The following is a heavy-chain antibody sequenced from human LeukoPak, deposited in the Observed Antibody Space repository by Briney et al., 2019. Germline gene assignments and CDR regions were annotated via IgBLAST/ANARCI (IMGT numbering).Heavy chain of an antibody. CDR2: IYHSGST. D-gene: IGHD2-15*01. J-gene: IGHJ6*03. V-gene: IGHV4-4*02. CDR3: ARDQDPLALGRDYYYYMDV. CDR1: GGSISSSNW. Sequence: SGTLSLTCAVSGGSISSSNWWSWVRQPPGKGLEWIGEIYHSGSTNYNPSLKSRVTISVDKSKNQFSLKLSSVTAADAAVYYCARDQDPLALGRDYYYYMDVWGKGTTVTVSS.